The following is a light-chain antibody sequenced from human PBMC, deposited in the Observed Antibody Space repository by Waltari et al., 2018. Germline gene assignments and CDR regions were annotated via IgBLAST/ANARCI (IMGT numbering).Light chain of an antibody. Sequence: DIQMTQSPSSPSASVGDRVTITCRASQGVGDWLAWYQQKPDNAPKSLIYGASSLQSGGPTRFSGSGSGTDFTLTISSLQPEDLASYYCQQYSSCTDTFGQGTKLEIK. CDR1: QGVGDW. V-gene: IGKV1D-16*01. CDR3: QQYSSCTDT. CDR2: GAS. J-gene: IGKJ2*01.